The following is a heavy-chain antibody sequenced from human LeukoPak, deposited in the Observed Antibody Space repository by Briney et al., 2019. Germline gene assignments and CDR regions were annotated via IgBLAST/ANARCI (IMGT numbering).Heavy chain of an antibody. J-gene: IGHJ4*02. CDR1: GGSFSGYY. CDR2: INHGGST. CDR3: ARGASGQDFDY. Sequence: SETLSLTCAVYGGSFSGYYWSWIRQPPGKGLEWIGEINHGGSTNYNPSLKSRVTISVDTSKNQFSLNLSSVTAADTAVYYCARGASGQDFDYWGQGTLVTVFS. D-gene: IGHD2-15*01. V-gene: IGHV4-34*01.